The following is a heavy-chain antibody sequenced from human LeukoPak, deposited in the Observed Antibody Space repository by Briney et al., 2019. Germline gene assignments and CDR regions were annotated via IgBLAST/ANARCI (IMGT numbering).Heavy chain of an antibody. CDR1: GGSFSNNY. CDR2: IYFTGSH. CDR3: ARHVDLYWFDP. V-gene: IGHV4-59*08. J-gene: IGHJ5*02. Sequence: PSETLSLTCTVSGGSFSNNYWTWIRQPPGKGVEWIGFIYFTGSHNYNPSLKSRVSMSVDPSKNQFSLKLSSVTAADTAVYYCARHVDLYWFDPWGQGTLVTVSS. D-gene: IGHD3-16*01.